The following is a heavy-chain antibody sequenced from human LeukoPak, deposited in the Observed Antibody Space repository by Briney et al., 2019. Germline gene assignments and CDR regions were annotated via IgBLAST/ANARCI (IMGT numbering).Heavy chain of an antibody. Sequence: GGSLRLSCAASGFTFSNCAMSWVRQAPGMGLEWVSAISGSGVGTNYADSVKGWFTISRDNSKSTLYLQMNSLGAEDTALYYCAKNGRDDHDKYFFDFWGQGTLVTVSS. V-gene: IGHV3-23*01. D-gene: IGHD3-9*01. CDR2: ISGSGVGT. CDR3: AKNGRDDHDKYFFDF. CDR1: GFTFSNCA. J-gene: IGHJ4*02.